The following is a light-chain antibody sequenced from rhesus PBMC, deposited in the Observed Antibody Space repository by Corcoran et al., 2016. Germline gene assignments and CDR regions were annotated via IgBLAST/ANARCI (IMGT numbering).Light chain of an antibody. Sequence: DIQMTQSPSSLSASAGDRVTITCRASQGITNDLAWYQQKPGESPKLLIYEASSLKSGIPSRFSGSGSGTDFTLTISSLQSEDFATYYCQHYYSTPYSFGQGTKVEIK. J-gene: IGKJ2*01. V-gene: IGKV1S17*01. CDR1: QGITND. CDR3: QHYYSTPYS. CDR2: EAS.